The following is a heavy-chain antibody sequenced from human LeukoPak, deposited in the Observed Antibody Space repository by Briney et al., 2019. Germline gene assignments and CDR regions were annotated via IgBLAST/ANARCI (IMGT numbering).Heavy chain of an antibody. J-gene: IGHJ4*02. CDR2: INGEGTSI. D-gene: IGHD6-19*01. CDR1: GFTFTRNW. CDR3: ARDGFSTGSHDY. Sequence: PGGSLRLSCAASGFTFTRNWMSWVRQAPGKGLEWVANINGEGTSIHYVDPVKGRFTISRDNTKNSAFLQMNSLRADDTAVYYCARDGFSTGSHDYWGQGTLVTVSS. V-gene: IGHV3-7*01.